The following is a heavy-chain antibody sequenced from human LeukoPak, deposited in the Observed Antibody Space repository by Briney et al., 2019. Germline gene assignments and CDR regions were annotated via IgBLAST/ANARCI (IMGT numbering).Heavy chain of an antibody. Sequence: GGSLRLSCVASGFTFSSYWMTWVRQAPGKGLEWVANIKTDGSLTYYVDSVKGRFTISRDNAKNSLYLQMNSLRAEDMALYYCAKDIQWLVSGSGFDIWGQGTMVTVSS. J-gene: IGHJ3*02. CDR1: GFTFSSYW. CDR2: IKTDGSLT. D-gene: IGHD6-19*01. V-gene: IGHV3-7*03. CDR3: AKDIQWLVSGSGFDI.